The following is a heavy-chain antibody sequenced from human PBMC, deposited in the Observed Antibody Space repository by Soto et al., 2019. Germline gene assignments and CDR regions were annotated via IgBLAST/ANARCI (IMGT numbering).Heavy chain of an antibody. V-gene: IGHV4-30-4*01. CDR2: IYYSGST. Sequence: SQTLSLICTVSGGYISGVDYYCSWIRQPPGKALEWIGYIYYSGSTYYNPSLKSRVTISVDTSKNQFSLKLSSVTAADTAVYYCARVVYSSSKRFLARWFAPWGQGTLVTVSS. D-gene: IGHD6-6*01. CDR1: GGYISGVDYY. CDR3: ARVVYSSSKRFLARWFAP. J-gene: IGHJ5*02.